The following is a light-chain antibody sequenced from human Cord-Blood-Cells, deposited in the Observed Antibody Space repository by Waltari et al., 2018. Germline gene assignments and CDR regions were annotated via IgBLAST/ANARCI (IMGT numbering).Light chain of an antibody. V-gene: IGLV2-8*01. J-gene: IGLJ1*01. CDR1: ISDVGGYNY. CDR2: EVS. CDR3: SSYAGSNNYV. Sequence: QSALTQPPSASGSPGQSVTISCTGTISDVGGYNYVYWYHQHPGKAPKLMIYEVSKRPSGVPDRFSGSKSGNTASLTVSGLQAEDEADYYCSSYAGSNNYVFGTGTKVTVL.